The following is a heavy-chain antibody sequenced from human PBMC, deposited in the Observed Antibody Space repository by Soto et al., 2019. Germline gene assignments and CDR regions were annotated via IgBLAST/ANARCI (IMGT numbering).Heavy chain of an antibody. Sequence: EVQLLESGGGSVQPGGSLKLSCAASGFTFSSYAMTWVRQAPGKGLEWVSGIVGSGGTTDYADSVKGRFTISRDNSKNKLYLEMKSLSGEDTGAYYCAKAREAGHCSGGTCYLGDYYYYGMDVWGQGTTVTVS. CDR1: GFTFSSYA. D-gene: IGHD2-15*01. CDR3: AKAREAGHCSGGTCYLGDYYYYGMDV. J-gene: IGHJ6*02. CDR2: IVGSGGTT. V-gene: IGHV3-23*01.